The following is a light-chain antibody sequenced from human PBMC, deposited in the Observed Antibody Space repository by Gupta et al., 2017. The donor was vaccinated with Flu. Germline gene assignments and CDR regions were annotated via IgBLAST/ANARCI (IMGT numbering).Light chain of an antibody. Sequence: QSVLTQPPSVSGAPGQRVTVSCTGSNSNIGAGNVVHWYQHLPGTAPKLLIYVNNNRPSGVPDRFSGSKSGTSASLAITGLQPEDEADYYCQSYDISLSTWVFGGGTKLTVL. J-gene: IGLJ3*02. CDR1: NSNIGAGNV. CDR2: VNN. CDR3: QSYDISLSTWV. V-gene: IGLV1-40*01.